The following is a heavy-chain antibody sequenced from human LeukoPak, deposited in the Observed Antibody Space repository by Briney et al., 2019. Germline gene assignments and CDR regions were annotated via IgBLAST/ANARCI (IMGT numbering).Heavy chain of an antibody. CDR2: IIPIFGTA. J-gene: IGHJ4*02. D-gene: IGHD3-22*01. CDR1: GYTFTSYG. V-gene: IGHV1-69*05. Sequence: SVKVSCKASGYTFTSYGISWVRQAPGQGLEWMGGIIPIFGTANYAQKFQGRVTITTDESTSTAYMELSSLRSEDTAVYYCARAHYYDSSGYLIGDYWGQGTLVTVSS. CDR3: ARAHYYDSSGYLIGDY.